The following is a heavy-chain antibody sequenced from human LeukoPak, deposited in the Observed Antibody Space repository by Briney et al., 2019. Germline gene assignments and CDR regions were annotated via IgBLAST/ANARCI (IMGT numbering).Heavy chain of an antibody. CDR2: INPNCGGT. CDR1: GYTFIDYH. Sequence: ASVKVSCKASGYTFIDYHVHWVRQAPGQGLEWMGWINPNCGGTNSPQKFQVRVSMTRDTSITTAYMELKRLTFDDTAVYYCATVGLKYNFEFWGQGTLVTVS. J-gene: IGHJ4*02. CDR3: ATVGLKYNFEF. V-gene: IGHV1-2*02. D-gene: IGHD1-1*01.